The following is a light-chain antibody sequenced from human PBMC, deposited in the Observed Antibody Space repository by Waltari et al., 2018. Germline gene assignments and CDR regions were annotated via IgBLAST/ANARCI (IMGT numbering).Light chain of an antibody. V-gene: IGLV2-14*03. Sequence: QSPLTQPASVSGSPGLSITIPCTGTRSDVGGYNYVPWYHQHPGKAPQLMIYYVSNRPSGFSNRFSGSKSGNTASLTISGLQAEDEADYYCSSYTSSSTLVVFGGGTQLTVL. J-gene: IGLJ2*01. CDR1: RSDVGGYNY. CDR2: YVS. CDR3: SSYTSSSTLVV.